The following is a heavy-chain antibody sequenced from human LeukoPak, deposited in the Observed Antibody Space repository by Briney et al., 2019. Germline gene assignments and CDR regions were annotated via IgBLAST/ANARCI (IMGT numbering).Heavy chain of an antibody. CDR2: IRQDGSKK. D-gene: IGHD2-15*01. J-gene: IGHJ4*02. V-gene: IGHV3-7*01. CDR3: ARDGHCSGGSCYPYHFDY. Sequence: GGSLRLSCAASGFTFSSYWMTWVRQAPGKRLEWVANIRQDGSKKYYVDSVKGRFTISRDNSKNTLYLQMNSLRAEDTAVYYCARDGHCSGGSCYPYHFDYWGQGTLVTVSS. CDR1: GFTFSSYW.